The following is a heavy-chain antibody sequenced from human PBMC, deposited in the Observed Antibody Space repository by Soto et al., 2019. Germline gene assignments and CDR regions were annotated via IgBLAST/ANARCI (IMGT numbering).Heavy chain of an antibody. J-gene: IGHJ4*02. V-gene: IGHV1-69*02. CDR3: ATATNYGGQFDY. CDR2: IIPILGIA. Sequence: ASVKVSCKASGGTFSSYTISWVRQAPGQGLEWMGRIIPILGIANYAQKFQGRVTITRDTSTSTAYMELSSLRSEDTAVYYCATATNYGGQFDYWGQGTLVTVSS. CDR1: GGTFSSYT. D-gene: IGHD4-17*01.